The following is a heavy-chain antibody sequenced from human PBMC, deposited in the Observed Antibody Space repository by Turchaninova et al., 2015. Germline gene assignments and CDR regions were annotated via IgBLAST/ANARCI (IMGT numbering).Heavy chain of an antibody. CDR2: VNPNTGGT. CDR1: GYSFTHYY. D-gene: IGHD3-10*01. Sequence: QVQLVQSGAEVKRPGASVTASCKASGYSFTHYYIHWVRQAPGQGLEWMGRVNPNTGGTNDAQKFPGRVTMTRDASITTAYMELSGLTSDDTAVYYCARASQDYESESSKVYFDYWGQGTLVTVSS. CDR3: ARASQDYESESSKVYFDY. J-gene: IGHJ4*02. V-gene: IGHV1-2*06.